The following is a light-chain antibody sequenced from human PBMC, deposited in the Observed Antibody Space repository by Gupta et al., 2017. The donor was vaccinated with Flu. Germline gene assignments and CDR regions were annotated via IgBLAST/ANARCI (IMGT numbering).Light chain of an antibody. CDR2: EGT. CDR3: CSSAGSTKWV. CDR1: SSDVGNYNL. J-gene: IGLJ3*02. Sequence: QAALTQPASVSGSPGQSITISWTGTSSDVGNYNLVSWYQHHPGNAPKLFIYEGTKRPSGVSNRFAGSKSSNTASLTISGLHAEDDADYYCCSSAGSTKWVFGGGTKLTVL. V-gene: IGLV2-23*01.